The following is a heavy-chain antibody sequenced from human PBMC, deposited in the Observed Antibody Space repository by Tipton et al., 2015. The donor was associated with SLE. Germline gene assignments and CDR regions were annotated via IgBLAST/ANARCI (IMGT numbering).Heavy chain of an antibody. J-gene: IGHJ6*03. CDR2: INHSGST. Sequence: TLSLTCAVYGGSFSGYYWSWIRQPPGKGLEWSGEINHSGSTNYNPSLKSRVTISVDTSKNQFSLKLSSVTAADTAVYYCARGQCTSCYYYYMDVWGKGTTVTVSS. CDR1: GGSFSGYY. D-gene: IGHD2-2*01. V-gene: IGHV4-34*01. CDR3: ARGQCTSCYYYYMDV.